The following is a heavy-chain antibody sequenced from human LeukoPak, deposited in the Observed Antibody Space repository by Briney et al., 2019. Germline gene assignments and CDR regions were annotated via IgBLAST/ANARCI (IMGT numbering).Heavy chain of an antibody. CDR3: ARGFTIFGVVNDGFDI. J-gene: IGHJ3*02. CDR2: IDTDGSST. D-gene: IGHD3-3*01. CDR1: GFTFSSYW. Sequence: GGSLRLSCAASGFTFSSYWMNWVRQAPGKGLVWVSRIDTDGSSTTYADSVKGRFTISRDNAKNTLYLQMNSLRAEDMAVYYCARGFTIFGVVNDGFDIWGQGTKVTVSS. V-gene: IGHV3-74*01.